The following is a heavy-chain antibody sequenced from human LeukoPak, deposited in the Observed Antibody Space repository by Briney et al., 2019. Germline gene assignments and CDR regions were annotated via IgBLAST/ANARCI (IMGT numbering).Heavy chain of an antibody. V-gene: IGHV1-69*13. CDR2: IIPIFGTA. J-gene: IGHJ6*02. Sequence: SVKVSCKASGGTFSSYAISWVRQAPGQGLEWMGGIIPIFGTANYAQKFQGRVTITADESTSTAYMELSSLRSEDTAVYYCARDYYDSSGYQNYYYGMDVWGHGTTVTVSS. CDR1: GGTFSSYA. CDR3: ARDYYDSSGYQNYYYGMDV. D-gene: IGHD3-22*01.